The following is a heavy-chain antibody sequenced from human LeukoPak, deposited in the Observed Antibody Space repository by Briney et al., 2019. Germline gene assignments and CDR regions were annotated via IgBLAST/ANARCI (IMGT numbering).Heavy chain of an antibody. V-gene: IGHV3-23*01. CDR2: VSGSGGST. Sequence: PGGSLRLSCAASGFTFSSYGMHWVRQAPGKGLEWVSAVSGSGGSTYYADSVKGRFTISRDNSKNTLYLQMNSLRAEDTAVYYCAKDLTYGEYAGGDAFDIWGQGTMVTVSS. J-gene: IGHJ3*02. D-gene: IGHD4-17*01. CDR1: GFTFSSYG. CDR3: AKDLTYGEYAGGDAFDI.